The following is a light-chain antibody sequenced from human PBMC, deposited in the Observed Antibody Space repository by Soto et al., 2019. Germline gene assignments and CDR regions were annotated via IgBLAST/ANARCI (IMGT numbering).Light chain of an antibody. CDR3: QKYVETPKT. V-gene: IGKV1-27*01. CDR2: AAS. Sequence: DIQMTQSPSSLSASVGDRVTITCRASQGIRNYLAWYQQKPGKLPKLLIYAASTLQSGVPPRFIGSGSGTDFTLTISSLQPEDAATYYCQKYVETPKTFGQGTKLEIK. CDR1: QGIRNY. J-gene: IGKJ2*01.